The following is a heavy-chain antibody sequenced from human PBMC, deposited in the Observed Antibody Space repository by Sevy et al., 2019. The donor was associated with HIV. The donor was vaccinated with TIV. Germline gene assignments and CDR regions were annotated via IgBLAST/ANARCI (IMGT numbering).Heavy chain of an antibody. V-gene: IGHV3-23*01. CDR2: LSFGCGEI. Sequence: GGSLRLSCAASGFTFSKYSMSWVRQPPGKGLEWVSTLSFGCGEINYANSVKGRFTISRDNSKSSGYLQMNNLAPEDTAVYYCAREGCTKPHDYWGQGTLVTVSS. J-gene: IGHJ4*02. CDR3: AREGCTKPHDY. D-gene: IGHD2-8*01. CDR1: GFTFSKYS.